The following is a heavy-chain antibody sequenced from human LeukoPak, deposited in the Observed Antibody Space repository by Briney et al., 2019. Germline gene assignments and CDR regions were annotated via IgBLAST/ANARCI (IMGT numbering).Heavy chain of an antibody. J-gene: IGHJ5*02. V-gene: IGHV4-31*03. CDR2: IYYSGST. Sequence: SQTLSLTCTVPGGSISSGGYYWSWIRQHPGKGLEWIGYIYYSGSTYYNPSLKSRVTISVDTSKNQFSLKLSSVTAADTAVYYCARDRRPYYYDSSGGDAWFDPWGQGTLVTVSS. CDR1: GGSISSGGYY. D-gene: IGHD3-22*01. CDR3: ARDRRPYYYDSSGGDAWFDP.